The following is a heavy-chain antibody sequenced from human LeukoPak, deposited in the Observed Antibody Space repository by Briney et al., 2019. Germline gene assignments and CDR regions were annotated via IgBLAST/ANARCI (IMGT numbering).Heavy chain of an antibody. D-gene: IGHD3-3*01. CDR3: AREHRDFWSGYTYYYYGMDV. V-gene: IGHV4-34*01. Sequence: SQTLSLTCAVYGVSFSGYYWSWIRQPPGKGLEWIGEINHSGSTNYNPSLKSRVTISVDTSKNQFSLKLSSVTAADTAVYYCAREHRDFWSGYTYYYYGMDVWGQGTTVTVSS. J-gene: IGHJ6*02. CDR2: INHSGST. CDR1: GVSFSGYY.